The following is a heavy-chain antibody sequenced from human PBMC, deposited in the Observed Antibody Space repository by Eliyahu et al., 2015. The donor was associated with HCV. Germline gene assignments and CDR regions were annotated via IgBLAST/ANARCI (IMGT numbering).Heavy chain of an antibody. CDR1: SGSISSGDYY. J-gene: IGHJ2*01. D-gene: IGHD2-2*02. V-gene: IGHV4-31*03. Sequence: QVQLQESGPGLVKPSQTLSLTCTVSSGSISSGDYYWSWIRQHPGKGLEWIGYIYYSGSTSYNPSLKSRVTISVDTSKNQFSLKLSSVTAADTAVYYCARSPVGYCSSTNCYRYFDLWGRGTLVTVSS. CDR2: IYYSGST. CDR3: ARSPVGYCSSTNCYRYFDL.